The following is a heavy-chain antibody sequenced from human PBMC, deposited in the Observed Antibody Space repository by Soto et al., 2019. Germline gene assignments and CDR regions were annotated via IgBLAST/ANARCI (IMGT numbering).Heavy chain of an antibody. CDR2: IYYSGST. CDR1: DGYISSYY. Sequence: ASETLSLTCTVSDGYISSYYLSWIRQPTGKGLEWIGYIYYSGSTNYNPSLKSRVTISVDTSKNQFSLKLSSVTAADTAVYYCARGGYGDYVDYWGQGTLVTVSS. D-gene: IGHD4-17*01. V-gene: IGHV4-59*01. J-gene: IGHJ4*02. CDR3: ARGGYGDYVDY.